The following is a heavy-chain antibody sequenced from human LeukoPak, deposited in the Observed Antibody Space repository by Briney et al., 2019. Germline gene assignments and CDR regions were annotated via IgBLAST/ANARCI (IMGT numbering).Heavy chain of an antibody. CDR3: TTDSGSGSTLVDY. D-gene: IGHD3-10*01. CDR1: GFTFSNAW. V-gene: IGHV3-15*01. Sequence: PGGSLRLSCAASGFTFSNAWMSWVRQAPGKGLEWVGRIKSKTDGGTTDYAAPVKGRFTISRDDSKNTLYLQMNSLKTEDTAVYYCTTDSGSGSTLVDYWGQGTLVTVSS. CDR2: IKSKTDGGTT. J-gene: IGHJ4*02.